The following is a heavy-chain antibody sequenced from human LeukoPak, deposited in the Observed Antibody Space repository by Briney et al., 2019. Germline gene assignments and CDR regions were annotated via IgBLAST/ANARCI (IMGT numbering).Heavy chain of an antibody. D-gene: IGHD5-18*01. Sequence: GGSLRLSCAASGFTFSSYAINWVRQAPGKGLEWVSTISGSGGNTYYADSVKGRFTISRDNSKNTLYLHVNSLRAEDTAVYYCVNGYTYGQNWGQGTLVTVSS. CDR2: ISGSGGNT. J-gene: IGHJ4*02. V-gene: IGHV3-23*01. CDR3: VNGYTYGQN. CDR1: GFTFSSYA.